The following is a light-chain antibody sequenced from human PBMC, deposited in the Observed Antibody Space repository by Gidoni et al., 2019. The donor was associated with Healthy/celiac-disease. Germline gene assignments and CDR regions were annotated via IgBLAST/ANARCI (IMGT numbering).Light chain of an antibody. CDR3: QSYDSSLSGSV. CDR1: SSNSGAGYD. J-gene: IGLJ3*02. V-gene: IGLV1-40*01. CDR2: GNS. Sequence: QSVLTQPPSVSGAPGQRGTISCTGSSSNSGAGYDVHGYQQLPGTAPKLLIYGNSNRPSGVPDRFSGSKSGTSASLAITGLQAEDEADYYCQSYDSSLSGSVFGGGTKLTVL.